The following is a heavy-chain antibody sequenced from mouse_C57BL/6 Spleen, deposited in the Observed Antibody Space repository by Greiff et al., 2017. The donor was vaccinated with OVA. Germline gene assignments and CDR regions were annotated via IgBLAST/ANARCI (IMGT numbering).Heavy chain of an antibody. D-gene: IGHD2-4*01. V-gene: IGHV1-69*01. J-gene: IGHJ4*01. CDR3: ARGGDYDSSARAMDY. CDR1: GYTFTSYW. CDR2: IDPSDSYT. Sequence: QVQLQQPGAELVMPGASVKLSCKASGYTFTSYWMHWVKQRPGQGLEWIGEIDPSDSYTNYNQKFKGKSTLTVDKSSSTAYMQLSSLTSEDSAVYYCARGGDYDSSARAMDYWGQGTSVTVSS.